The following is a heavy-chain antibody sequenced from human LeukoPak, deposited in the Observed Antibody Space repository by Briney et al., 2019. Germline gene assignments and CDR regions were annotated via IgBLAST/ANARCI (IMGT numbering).Heavy chain of an antibody. CDR1: GYTFTDHH. D-gene: IGHD2-8*01. CDR2: INTNSGDT. CDR3: ATLMAHLDY. V-gene: IGHV1-2*02. Sequence: ASVKVSCKAFGYTFTDHHMHWVRQAPGQGLEWMGWINTNSGDTNYAQKFQGRVTMTRDTTISTAYMELSRLRSDDTAVFYCATLMAHLDYWGQGTLVTVSS. J-gene: IGHJ4*02.